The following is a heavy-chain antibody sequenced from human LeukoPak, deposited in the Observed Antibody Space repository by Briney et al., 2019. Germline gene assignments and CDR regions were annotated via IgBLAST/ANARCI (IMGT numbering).Heavy chain of an antibody. D-gene: IGHD6-13*01. CDR3: ARVDSINWYDSRGYFDY. Sequence: SETLSLTCTVSGGSISAYYWSWIRQPPGKGLEWIGYIYYTGSTNYNPSLKSRVTLSVDTSKNQFSLNLSSVTAADTAVYYCARVDSINWYDSRGYFDYWGQGTLVTVSS. CDR2: IYYTGST. J-gene: IGHJ4*02. CDR1: GGSISAYY. V-gene: IGHV4-59*01.